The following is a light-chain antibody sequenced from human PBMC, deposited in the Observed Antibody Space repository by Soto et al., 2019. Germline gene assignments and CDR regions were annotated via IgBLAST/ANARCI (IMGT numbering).Light chain of an antibody. CDR2: AAS. CDR1: QSISSY. Sequence: DIQITQSPSSLSASVGDRVTIACRASQSISSYLNWYQQKPGKAPRLLIFAASSLQSGVPSRFSGRGSGTDFTLTISSMRPEDFANYYCQQSYSTPRAFGQGTKVDIK. CDR3: QQSYSTPRA. V-gene: IGKV1-39*01. J-gene: IGKJ1*01.